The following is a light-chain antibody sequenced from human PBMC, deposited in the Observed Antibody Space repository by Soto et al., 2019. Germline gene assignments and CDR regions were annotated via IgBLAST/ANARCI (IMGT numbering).Light chain of an antibody. J-gene: IGKJ3*01. CDR2: GAS. V-gene: IGKV1-5*01. CDR3: QQYKNYLT. CDR1: QSISTW. Sequence: DIQMTQSPSTLSASVGDRVTITCRASQSISTWLAWYQQKPGKAPKVLIYGASSLESGVPSRFSGSGSGTEFTLTISSLKHDDFATYYCQQYKNYLTFGPGTKVDIK.